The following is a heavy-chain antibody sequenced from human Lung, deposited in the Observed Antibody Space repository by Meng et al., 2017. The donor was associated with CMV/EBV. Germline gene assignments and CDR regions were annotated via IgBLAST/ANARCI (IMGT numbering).Heavy chain of an antibody. CDR3: TTMSTIDYSNLPFDY. Sequence: GESLKISCVASGFTFSNAWMNWVRQAPGKGLEWVGRIKNKADGGTTDYAAPVKGRFTISRDDSKNTMYLQMNSLKSEDTAVYYCTTMSTIDYSNLPFDYWXQGTLVXVSS. V-gene: IGHV3-15*01. CDR1: GFTFSNAW. J-gene: IGHJ4*02. D-gene: IGHD4-11*01. CDR2: IKNKADGGTT.